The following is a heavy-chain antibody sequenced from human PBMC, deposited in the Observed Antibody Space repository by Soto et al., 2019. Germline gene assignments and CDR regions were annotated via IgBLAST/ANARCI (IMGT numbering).Heavy chain of an antibody. J-gene: IGHJ4*02. CDR3: AKPYGYCSSTSCYRGNYFDY. V-gene: IGHV3-23*01. D-gene: IGHD2-2*02. CDR2: ISGSGGST. CDR1: GFTFSSYA. Sequence: GGSLRLSCAASGFTFSSYAMSWVRQAPGKGLEWVSAISGSGGSTYYADSVKGRFTISRDNSKNTLYLQTNSLRAEDTAVYYCAKPYGYCSSTSCYRGNYFDYWGQGTLVTVS.